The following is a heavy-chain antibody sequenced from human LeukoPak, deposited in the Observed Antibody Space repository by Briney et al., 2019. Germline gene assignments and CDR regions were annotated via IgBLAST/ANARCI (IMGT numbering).Heavy chain of an antibody. D-gene: IGHD1-14*01. Sequence: ASVKVSCKASGYTFTGYYMHWVRQAPRQGLEWMGWINPNSGGTNYAQKFQGRVTMTRDTSISTAYMELSRLRSDDTAVYYCARNRAVSRNWFDPWGRGTLVTVSS. CDR2: INPNSGGT. J-gene: IGHJ5*02. V-gene: IGHV1-2*02. CDR1: GYTFTGYY. CDR3: ARNRAVSRNWFDP.